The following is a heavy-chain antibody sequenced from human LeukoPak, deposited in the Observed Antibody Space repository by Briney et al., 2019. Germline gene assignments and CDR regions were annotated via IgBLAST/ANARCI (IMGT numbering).Heavy chain of an antibody. CDR3: ARGMGDCLDY. J-gene: IGHJ4*02. Sequence: SETLSLTCTVSGGSISSSSYYWGWIRQPPGKGLEWIGSIYYSGSTYYNPSLKSRVTISVDTSKNQFSLKLSSVTAADTAVYYCARGMGDCLDYWGQGTLVTVSS. D-gene: IGHD2-21*02. CDR1: GGSISSSSYY. CDR2: IYYSGST. V-gene: IGHV4-39*07.